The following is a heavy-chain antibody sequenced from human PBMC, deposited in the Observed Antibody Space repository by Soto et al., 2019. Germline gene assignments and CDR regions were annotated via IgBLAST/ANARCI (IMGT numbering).Heavy chain of an antibody. D-gene: IGHD4-17*01. V-gene: IGHV3-23*01. J-gene: IGHJ3*02. Sequence: GGSLRLSCAASGFTFSSYAMSWVRQAPGKGLEWVSAISGSGGSTYYADSVKGRFTISRDNSKNTLYLQMNSLRAEDTAVYYCAKLTWGGVYGDSGGDAFDIWGQGTMVTVSS. CDR2: ISGSGGST. CDR3: AKLTWGGVYGDSGGDAFDI. CDR1: GFTFSSYA.